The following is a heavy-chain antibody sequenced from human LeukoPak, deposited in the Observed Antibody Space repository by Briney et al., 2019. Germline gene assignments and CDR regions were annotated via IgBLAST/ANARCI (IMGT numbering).Heavy chain of an antibody. J-gene: IGHJ4*02. V-gene: IGHV3-9*01. CDR2: ISWSGDRM. CDR1: GFTFEDHV. Sequence: GGSLRLSCAASGFTFEDHVMHWVRQAPGKGLEWVSSISWSGDRMGYADAVKGRFTISRDKAKNSLFLQMNSLRVEDTALYYCAKDLGGSATTVWGQGTLVTVSS. D-gene: IGHD2-2*01. CDR3: AKDLGGSATTV.